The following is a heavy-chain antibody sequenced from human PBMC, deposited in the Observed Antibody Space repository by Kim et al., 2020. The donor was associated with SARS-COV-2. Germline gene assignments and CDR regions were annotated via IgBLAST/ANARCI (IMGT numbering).Heavy chain of an antibody. CDR3: ARARVVGALWGYFDY. CDR1: GGSFSGYY. J-gene: IGHJ4*02. CDR2: INHSGTT. D-gene: IGHD1-26*01. Sequence: SETLSLTCAVYGGSFSGYYWSWIRQPPGKGLEWIGEINHSGTTNYNPSLKSRVTISVDTSKNQFSLKLSSVTAADTAVYYCARARVVGALWGYFDYWGQGTLVTVSS. V-gene: IGHV4-34*01.